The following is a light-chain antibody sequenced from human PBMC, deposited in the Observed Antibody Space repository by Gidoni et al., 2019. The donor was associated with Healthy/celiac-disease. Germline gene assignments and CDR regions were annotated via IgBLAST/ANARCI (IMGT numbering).Light chain of an antibody. CDR3: QQYNNWPPWT. CDR2: VAS. V-gene: IGKV3-15*01. CDR1: QSVSSN. J-gene: IGKJ1*01. Sequence: EIFMPQPPATLSVSPGERATLSCRASQSVSSNLAWYQQKPGQAPRLLIYVASTRATSIPARFSGSGSGTEFTLTISSLQSEDVAVYYCQQYNNWPPWTFGQGTKVEIK.